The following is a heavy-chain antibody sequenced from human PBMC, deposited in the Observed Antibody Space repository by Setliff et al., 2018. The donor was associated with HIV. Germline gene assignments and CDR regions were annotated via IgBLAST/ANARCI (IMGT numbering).Heavy chain of an antibody. J-gene: IGHJ5*02. Sequence: PSETLSLTCTVSGGSISSYYWSWIRQPPGKGLEWIGYISDSGSTDYNPSLKSRVTISVDTSKNQFSLKLSSVTAEDTAVYYCAREFTSVAGTRPPFDPWGQGALVTVSS. D-gene: IGHD6-19*01. CDR1: GGSISSYY. V-gene: IGHV4-59*12. CDR2: ISDSGST. CDR3: AREFTSVAGTRPPFDP.